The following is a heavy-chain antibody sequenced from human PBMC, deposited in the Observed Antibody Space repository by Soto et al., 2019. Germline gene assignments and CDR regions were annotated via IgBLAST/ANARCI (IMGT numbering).Heavy chain of an antibody. D-gene: IGHD6-13*01. J-gene: IGHJ4*02. V-gene: IGHV4-4*02. CDR3: ARYSAASGTYYFDS. CDR1: DASISTTLW. CDR2: IHPGRGV. Sequence: QVYLQQSGPGLVHPSGTLSLTCSFSDASISTTLWWSWVRRPPGRGLEWIGEIHPGRGVNYNPSLKSRLTRSVDQSNNQFSLRLASLTAADTAIYYCARYSAASGTYYFDSWGQGTLVTVSS.